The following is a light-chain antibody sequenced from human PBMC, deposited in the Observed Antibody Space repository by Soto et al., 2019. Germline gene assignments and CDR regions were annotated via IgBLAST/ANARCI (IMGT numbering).Light chain of an antibody. V-gene: IGLV4-60*03. Sequence: QPVLTQSSSASSSLGSSVKLTCTLSSGHSDYIIACHQQHPRNAPRYLMNLDGSGNYNKGSGFPYRFSGSGSGAARYLTVSKLQSEDQADYYCESWVSYSHVFGTGTKVNVL. CDR3: ESWVSYSHV. CDR2: LDGSGNY. CDR1: SGHSDYI. J-gene: IGLJ1*01.